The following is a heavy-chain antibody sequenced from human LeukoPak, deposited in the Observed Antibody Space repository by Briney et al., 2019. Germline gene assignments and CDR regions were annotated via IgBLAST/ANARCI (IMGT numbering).Heavy chain of an antibody. Sequence: GRSLRLSCAASGFTFSSYGMHWVRQAPGKGLGWVAVIWYDGSNKYYADSVKGRFTISRDNSKNTLYLQMNSLRAEDTAVYYCAREITVDDAFDIWGQGTMVTVSS. J-gene: IGHJ3*02. V-gene: IGHV3-33*01. CDR1: GFTFSSYG. CDR2: IWYDGSNK. D-gene: IGHD3-16*01. CDR3: AREITVDDAFDI.